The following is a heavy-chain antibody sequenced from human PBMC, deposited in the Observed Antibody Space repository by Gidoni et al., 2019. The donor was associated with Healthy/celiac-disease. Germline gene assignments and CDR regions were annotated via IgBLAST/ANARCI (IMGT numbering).Heavy chain of an antibody. V-gene: IGHV3-33*01. J-gene: IGHJ4*02. CDR3: ARDRGGYAIDY. Sequence: QVQLVESGGGVVQPGRSLRLSCAASGFTFSSYGMHWVRQAPGKGLEGVAVIWYDGSNKYYADSVKGRFTISRDNSKNTLYLQMNSLRAEDTAVYYCARDRGGYAIDYWGQGTLVTVSS. CDR2: IWYDGSNK. CDR1: GFTFSSYG. D-gene: IGHD2-2*01.